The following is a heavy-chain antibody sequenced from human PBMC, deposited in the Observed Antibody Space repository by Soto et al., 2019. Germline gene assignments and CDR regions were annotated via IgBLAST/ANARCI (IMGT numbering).Heavy chain of an antibody. CDR3: ARGSGRDSGCDCSTDAFDI. D-gene: IGHD2-21*02. CDR2: IIPIFGTA. J-gene: IGHJ3*02. CDR1: AGTFSSYA. V-gene: IGHV1-69*13. Sequence: SVKVSCKASAGTFSSYAISWVRQAPGQGLEWMGGIIPIFGTANYAQKFQGRVTITADESTSTAYMELSSLRSEDTAVYYCARGSGRDSGCDCSTDAFDIWGQGTMVTVSS.